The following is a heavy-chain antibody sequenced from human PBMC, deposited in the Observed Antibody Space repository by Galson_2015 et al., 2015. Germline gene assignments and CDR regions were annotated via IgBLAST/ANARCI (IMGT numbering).Heavy chain of an antibody. CDR2: IGNSGGNT. D-gene: IGHD2-15*01. Sequence: SLRLSCAVSGFTFSSYAMGWVRQAPGTGLEGVSSIGNSGGNTKYADSVKGRFTISRDNSKNTLYLQMNSLRGDDTAVYYCAKGGPYCSGGNCHGVFDSWGQGTLVTVSS. J-gene: IGHJ4*02. CDR1: GFTFSSYA. V-gene: IGHV3-23*01. CDR3: AKGGPYCSGGNCHGVFDS.